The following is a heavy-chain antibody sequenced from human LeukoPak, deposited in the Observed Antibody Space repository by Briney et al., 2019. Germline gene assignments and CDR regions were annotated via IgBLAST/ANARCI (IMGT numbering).Heavy chain of an antibody. D-gene: IGHD2-2*01. V-gene: IGHV4-59*12. J-gene: IGHJ5*02. Sequence: LETLSLTCTVSGGSISGYYWNWIRQPPGKGLEWIGYIYYSGSTNYNPSLKSRVTISVDTSKNQFSLKLSSVTAADTAVYYCARESIVVVPAAINWFDPWGQGTLVTVSS. CDR3: ARESIVVVPAAINWFDP. CDR1: GGSISGYY. CDR2: IYYSGST.